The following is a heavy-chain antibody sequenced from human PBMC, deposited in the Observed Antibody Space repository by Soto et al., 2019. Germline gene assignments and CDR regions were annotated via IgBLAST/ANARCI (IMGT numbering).Heavy chain of an antibody. V-gene: IGHV3-30*18. Sequence: GGSLRLSCAASGFTFSSYGMHWVRQAPGKGLEWVAVISYDGSNKYYADSVKGRFTISRDNSKNTLYLQMNSLRAEDTAVYYCANQDSGYDNSPFDYWGQGTLVTVSS. D-gene: IGHD5-12*01. J-gene: IGHJ4*02. CDR3: ANQDSGYDNSPFDY. CDR1: GFTFSSYG. CDR2: ISYDGSNK.